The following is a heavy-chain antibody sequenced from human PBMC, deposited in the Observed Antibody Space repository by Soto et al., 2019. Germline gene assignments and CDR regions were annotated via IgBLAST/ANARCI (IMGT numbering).Heavy chain of an antibody. D-gene: IGHD3-22*01. CDR1: GFSLTTNGVG. V-gene: IGHV2-5*02. CDR3: AHRTSSYYSSGLAFDY. Sequence: SGPTLVNPTHPLTLTCTFSGFSLTTNGVGVGWIRQPPGKALEWLALLYWDGDKRYSPSLKNRLTVAKDTSENQVILTMTNMDPADTATYHRAHRTSSYYSSGLAFDYWGEGTTVTNYS. J-gene: IGHJ4*02. CDR2: LYWDGDK.